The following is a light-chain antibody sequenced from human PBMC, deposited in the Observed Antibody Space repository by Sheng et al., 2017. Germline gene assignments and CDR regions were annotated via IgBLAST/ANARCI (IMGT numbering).Light chain of an antibody. V-gene: IGLV3-27*01. CDR3: YSAADNNLV. Sequence: SYELTQPSSVSVSPGQTARITCSGDVLAKTYARWFQQKPGQAPVLLIYKDSERPSGIPERFSGSSSGTTVTLTISGAQVKDEADYYCYSAADNNLVFGGGTKLTVL. CDR2: KDS. CDR1: VLAKTY. J-gene: IGLJ2*01.